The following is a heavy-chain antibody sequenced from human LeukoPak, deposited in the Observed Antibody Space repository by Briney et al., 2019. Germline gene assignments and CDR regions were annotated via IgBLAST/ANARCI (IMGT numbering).Heavy chain of an antibody. CDR3: ARRGSITARSYYYYYMDV. V-gene: IGHV4-4*09. D-gene: IGHD6-6*01. CDR2: IYTSVSS. CDR1: GGSISRYY. J-gene: IGHJ6*03. Sequence: SETLSLTCTVSGGSISRYYWSWIRQPPGTGLEWIGDIYTSVSSNYNPSLKSRVTISLDTSKNQFSVKLSSVTAADTAVYYCARRGSITARSYYYYYMDVWGKGTTVTVSS.